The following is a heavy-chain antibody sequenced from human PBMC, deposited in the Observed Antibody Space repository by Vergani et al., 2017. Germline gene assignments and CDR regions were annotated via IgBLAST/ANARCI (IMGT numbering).Heavy chain of an antibody. CDR2: TWHDGNNK. Sequence: QVQLVESGGGVVQPGRSLRLSCAASGFTFNQYGMHWVRQAPGKGLEWVAVTWHDGNNKQYADSVKGRFTISRDNSKSTMYLQMNSVRDEETGVYYGGRDFRLLYNRFDPWGQGTLVTVSS. CDR3: GRDFRLLYNRFDP. CDR1: GFTFNQYG. D-gene: IGHD1-14*01. V-gene: IGHV3-33*01. J-gene: IGHJ5*02.